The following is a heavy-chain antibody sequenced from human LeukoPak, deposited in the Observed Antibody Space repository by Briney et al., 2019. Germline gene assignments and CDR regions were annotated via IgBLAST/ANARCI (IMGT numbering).Heavy chain of an antibody. CDR3: ATQDSSSWYFDY. J-gene: IGHJ4*02. V-gene: IGHV4-61*02. D-gene: IGHD6-13*01. Sequence: PSETLSLTCTVSGGSISSGNYFWSWIRQPAGKGLEWIGRFYTSGSTNYNPSLKSRVTISIDTSNNQFSLKLSSVTAADTAVYYCATQDSSSWYFDYWGQGTLVTVSS. CDR1: GGSISSGNYF. CDR2: FYTSGST.